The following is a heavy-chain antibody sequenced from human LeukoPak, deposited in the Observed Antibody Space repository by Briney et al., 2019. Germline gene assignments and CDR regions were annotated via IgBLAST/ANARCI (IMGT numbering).Heavy chain of an antibody. D-gene: IGHD2-15*01. CDR2: ISYDGSNK. V-gene: IGHV3-30-3*01. CDR3: ARESVKYCSGGGCYSRTALDY. Sequence: PPGGSLRLSCAASGFTFSSYAMHWVRQAPGKGLEWVAVISYDGSNKYYADSVKGRFTISRDNSKNTLYLQMNSLRAEDTAVYYCARESVKYCSGGGCYSRTALDYWGQGTLVTVSS. J-gene: IGHJ4*02. CDR1: GFTFSSYA.